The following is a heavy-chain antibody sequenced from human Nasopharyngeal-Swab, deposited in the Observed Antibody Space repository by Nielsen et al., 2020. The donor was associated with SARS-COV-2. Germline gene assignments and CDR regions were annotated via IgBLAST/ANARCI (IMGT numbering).Heavy chain of an antibody. J-gene: IGHJ4*02. D-gene: IGHD5-24*01. Sequence: GESLKISCAASGFSVSSNYMSWARQAPGKGLEWVSIIYPGGSTYYADSVKGRFTISRDSSRNTLYLQMNSLTAEDTAVYYCARVLDGYNGFDYWGQGTLVTVSS. CDR1: GFSVSSNY. CDR3: ARVLDGYNGFDY. V-gene: IGHV3-53*01. CDR2: IYPGGST.